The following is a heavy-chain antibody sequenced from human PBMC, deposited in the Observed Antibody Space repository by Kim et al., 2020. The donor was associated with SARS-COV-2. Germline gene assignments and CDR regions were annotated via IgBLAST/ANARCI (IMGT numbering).Heavy chain of an antibody. Sequence: SETLSLTCTVSGYSISSSYYWGWIRQPPGKGLEWIGSIYYSGSTYYNPSLKSRVTISVDTSKNQFSLKLSSVTAADTAVYYCARRTTLYYGDYGFDYWGQGTLVTVSS. CDR1: GYSISSSYY. V-gene: IGHV4-38-2*02. CDR3: ARRTTLYYGDYGFDY. D-gene: IGHD4-17*01. CDR2: IYYSGST. J-gene: IGHJ4*02.